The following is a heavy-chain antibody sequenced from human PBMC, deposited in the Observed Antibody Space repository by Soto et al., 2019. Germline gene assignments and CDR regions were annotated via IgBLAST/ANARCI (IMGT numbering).Heavy chain of an antibody. CDR2: ITSSDYI. Sequence: EVQLVESGGGLVKPGGSLRLSCAASGFTFSTYTMNWVRQAPGKGLEWVSSITSSDYISYADSVKGRLTISRDNATNSLFLQMTSLRADDTAVYYCARETEYSNGWTNWFDPWGQGTLVTVSS. CDR3: ARETEYSNGWTNWFDP. V-gene: IGHV3-21*01. D-gene: IGHD6-6*01. CDR1: GFTFSTYT. J-gene: IGHJ5*02.